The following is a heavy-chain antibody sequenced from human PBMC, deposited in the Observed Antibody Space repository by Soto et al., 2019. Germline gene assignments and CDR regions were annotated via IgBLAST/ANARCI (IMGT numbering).Heavy chain of an antibody. J-gene: IGHJ4*02. CDR1: GFSLSNYG. CDR2: ISYDGSDK. V-gene: IGHV3-30*18. CDR3: AKAGSGSNFDY. Sequence: QVQLVESGGGVVQPGRSLRLSCAASGFSLSNYGIHWLRQAPDKGLEWVAFISYDGSDKSYADFVEGRFTISRDTSKNTLYLQMNSLRAEDTALYYCAKAGSGSNFDYWGQGTLVTVSS. D-gene: IGHD1-26*01.